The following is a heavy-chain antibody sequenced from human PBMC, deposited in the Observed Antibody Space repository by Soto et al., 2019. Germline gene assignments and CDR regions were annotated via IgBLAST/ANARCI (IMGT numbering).Heavy chain of an antibody. J-gene: IGHJ3*02. CDR1: GFICSSYD. D-gene: IGHD2-8*02. V-gene: IGHV3-23*01. CDR2: ILVGGST. Sequence: HPGGSLRLSCAASGFICSSYDMSWVRQAPGKGLEWVSTILVGGSTHYEDSVKSRFTISRDRSKNTLYLQMNSLTAGDTAVYYCAKATATGGGAFDICGQGTMVTVSS. CDR3: AKATATGGGAFDI.